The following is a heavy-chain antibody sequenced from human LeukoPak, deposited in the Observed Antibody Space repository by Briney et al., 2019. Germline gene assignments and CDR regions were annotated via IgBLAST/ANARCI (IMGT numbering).Heavy chain of an antibody. CDR2: IYYSGST. CDR1: GGSISSSSYY. Sequence: SETLSLTCTVSGGSISSSSYYWGWMRQPPGKGLEWIGSIYYSGSTYYNPSLKSRVTISVDTSKNQFSLKLSSVIAADTAVYYCARASGVLQRFDPWGQGTLVTVSS. D-gene: IGHD2-8*01. CDR3: ARASGVLQRFDP. V-gene: IGHV4-39*07. J-gene: IGHJ5*02.